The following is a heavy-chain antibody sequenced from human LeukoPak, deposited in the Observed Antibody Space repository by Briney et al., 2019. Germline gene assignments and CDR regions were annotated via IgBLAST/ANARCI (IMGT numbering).Heavy chain of an antibody. CDR1: GGSFSGYY. CDR2: INHSGST. D-gene: IGHD6-6*01. V-gene: IGHV4-34*01. J-gene: IGHJ4*02. Sequence: KPSETLSLTCAVYGGSFSGYYWSWIRQPPGQGLEWIGEINHSGSTNYNPSLKSRVTISVDTSKNQFSLKLSSVTAADTAVYYCARGAEYSSSDFDYWGQGTLVTVSS. CDR3: ARGAEYSSSDFDY.